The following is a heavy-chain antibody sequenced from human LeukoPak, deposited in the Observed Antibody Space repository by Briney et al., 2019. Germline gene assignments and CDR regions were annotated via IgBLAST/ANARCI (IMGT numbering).Heavy chain of an antibody. CDR1: GGSISSSSYY. V-gene: IGHV4-39*01. CDR2: IYYSGST. D-gene: IGHD6-19*01. J-gene: IGHJ4*02. Sequence: PSETLSLTCTVSGGSISSSSYYWGWIRQPPGKGLEWIGSIYYSGSTYYNPSLKSRVTISVDTSKNQFSLKLSSVTAADTAVYYCARRRSYSSGWSIFDYWGQGTLVTVSS. CDR3: ARRRSYSSGWSIFDY.